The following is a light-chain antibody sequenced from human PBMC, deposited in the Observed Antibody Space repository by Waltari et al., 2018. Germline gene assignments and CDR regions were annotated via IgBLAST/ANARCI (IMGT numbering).Light chain of an antibody. J-gene: IGLJ1*01. CDR2: EVG. CDR1: SSDVGTYNL. V-gene: IGLV2-23*02. Sequence: QSALTQPASVSGSPGQSITISCTGTSSDVGTYNLVSWFQRHPGKAPKLMIYEVGKRPSGVSNRFSGSKSGNSASLTISGLQAEDEADYYCCSYAGSGTFHVFGTGTKVTVL. CDR3: CSYAGSGTFHV.